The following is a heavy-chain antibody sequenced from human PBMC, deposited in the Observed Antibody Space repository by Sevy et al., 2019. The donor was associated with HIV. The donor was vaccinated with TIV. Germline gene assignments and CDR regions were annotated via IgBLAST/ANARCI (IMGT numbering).Heavy chain of an antibody. CDR2: TRYDGSTK. J-gene: IGHJ4*02. D-gene: IGHD6-6*01. Sequence: GGSLRLSCAASGFTFNVYGMHWVRQAPGKGLQWVAFTRYDGSTKYYADSVKGRFTISRDNSQNTLYLQMNSLSVEDTVMYYCAKDLTERYSTSSGDFDYWGQGSLVTVSS. CDR3: AKDLTERYSTSSGDFDY. CDR1: GFTFNVYG. V-gene: IGHV3-30*02.